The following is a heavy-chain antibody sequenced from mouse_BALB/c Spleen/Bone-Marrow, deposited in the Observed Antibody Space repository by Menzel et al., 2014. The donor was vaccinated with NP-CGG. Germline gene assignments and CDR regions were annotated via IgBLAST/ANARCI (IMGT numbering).Heavy chain of an antibody. CDR3: TRSGYDVAY. D-gene: IGHD2-2*01. CDR1: GYTFTSYW. V-gene: IGHV1S22*01. J-gene: IGHJ3*01. CDR2: IYPGSGST. Sequence: LQQSGSELVMPGASVKLSCKASGYTFTSYWMHWVKQRPGQGLEWIGNIYPGSGSTNYDEKLKSKATLTVDTSSSTAYMQLSSLTSEDSAVYYCTRSGYDVAYWGQGTLVTVSA.